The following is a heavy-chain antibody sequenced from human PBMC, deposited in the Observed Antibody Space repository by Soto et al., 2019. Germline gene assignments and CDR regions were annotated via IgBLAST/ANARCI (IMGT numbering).Heavy chain of an antibody. Sequence: PSETLPLTCTVSGGSFRSNDCAWILQPPGKGLEWIGYIYYGGTTRYNPSLESRVTVSLETSKSQFSLTLSSVTASDTAVYYCARLGFYYQSLDLWGEGTLVTVSS. V-gene: IGHV4-59*08. CDR2: IYYGGTT. D-gene: IGHD2-2*01. CDR1: GGSFRSND. J-gene: IGHJ5*02. CDR3: ARLGFYYQSLDL.